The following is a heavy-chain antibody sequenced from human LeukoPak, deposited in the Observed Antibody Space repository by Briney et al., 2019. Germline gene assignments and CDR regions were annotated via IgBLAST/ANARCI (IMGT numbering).Heavy chain of an antibody. CDR1: GYTFTGYY. CDR3: ARDTYCGGDCLTSGYFDL. Sequence: ASVKVSCKASGYTFTGYYMHWVRQAPGQGLESMGRINPNSGGTNYAQKFQGRVTMTRDTSISTAYMELSRLRSDDTAVYYCARDTYCGGDCLTSGYFDLWGRGTLVTVSS. J-gene: IGHJ2*01. V-gene: IGHV1-2*06. D-gene: IGHD2-21*02. CDR2: INPNSGGT.